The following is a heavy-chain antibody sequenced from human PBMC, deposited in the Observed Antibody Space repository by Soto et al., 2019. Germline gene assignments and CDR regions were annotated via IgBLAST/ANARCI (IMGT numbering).Heavy chain of an antibody. CDR1: GGSISSYY. J-gene: IGHJ4*02. V-gene: IGHV4-59*01. D-gene: IGHD2-15*01. Sequence: SETLSLTCTVSGGSISSYYWSWIRQPPGKGLEWIGYMYYSGSTNYNPSLKSRVTISLDTSKNQFSLKLSSVTAADTAVYYCARAGAATLSDYWGQGTLVTVSS. CDR2: MYYSGST. CDR3: ARAGAATLSDY.